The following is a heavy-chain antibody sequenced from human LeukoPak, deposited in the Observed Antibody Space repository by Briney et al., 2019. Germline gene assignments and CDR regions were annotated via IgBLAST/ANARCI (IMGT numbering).Heavy chain of an antibody. J-gene: IGHJ4*02. CDR3: ARREASANFDY. CDR2: IYSGDSDT. V-gene: IGHV5-51*01. D-gene: IGHD2-15*01. CDR1: GYSFTNSW. Sequence: GESLKISCKGSGYSFTNSWIGWVRQIPGKGLEWMGIIYSGDSDTRYSPSFQGQVIISADRSVNTVYLQWDSLKASDTATYYCARREASANFDYWGQGTLVTVSS.